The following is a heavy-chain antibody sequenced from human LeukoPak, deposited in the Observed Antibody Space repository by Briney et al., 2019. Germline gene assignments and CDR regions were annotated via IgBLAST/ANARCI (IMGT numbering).Heavy chain of an antibody. J-gene: IGHJ2*01. CDR2: ITWNSGGL. V-gene: IGHV3-9*03. CDR1: GITFEDYA. CDR3: ARALPEGYFDL. Sequence: GGSLRLSCVGSGITFEDYAMHWVRQTPGKGLEWVSGITWNSGGLGYAGSVRGRFTISRDNAKQSLFLQMDSLRVEDMGFYYCARALPEGYFDLWGRGTLVTVSS.